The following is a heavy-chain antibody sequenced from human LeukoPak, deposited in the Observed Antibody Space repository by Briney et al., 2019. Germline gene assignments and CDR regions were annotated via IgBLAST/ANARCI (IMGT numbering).Heavy chain of an antibody. CDR1: GGSINSYY. V-gene: IGHV4-4*07. CDR2: IYSSGST. Sequence: PSETLSLTCTVSGGSINSYYWSWIRQPAGKGLEWIGRIYSSGSTGYNPSLKSRVTMSLDTSKNQFSLNLSSVTAADTAVYYCARALAYCGGDCYSGPIDYWGQGTLVTVSS. D-gene: IGHD2-21*02. J-gene: IGHJ4*02. CDR3: ARALAYCGGDCYSGPIDY.